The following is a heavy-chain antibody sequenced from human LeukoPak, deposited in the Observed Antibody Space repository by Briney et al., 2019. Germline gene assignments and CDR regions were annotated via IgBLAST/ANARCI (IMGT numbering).Heavy chain of an antibody. J-gene: IGHJ4*02. CDR3: ARDRELGH. Sequence: SETLSLTCTVSGGSISVYYWSWIRQPPGKGLEWIGYIYNSGSTNYNPSLKSRLTISVDTSKNQFSLKLRSVTAADTAVYYCARDRELGHWGQRTLVTVSS. CDR2: IYNSGST. V-gene: IGHV4-59*01. D-gene: IGHD3-10*01. CDR1: GGSISVYY.